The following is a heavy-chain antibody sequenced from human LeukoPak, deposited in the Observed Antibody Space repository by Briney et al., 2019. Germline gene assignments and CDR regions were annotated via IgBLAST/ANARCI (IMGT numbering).Heavy chain of an antibody. Sequence: PGGSLRLSCAASGYTFSSYAMSWVRQAPGKGLEWVSAISGSGGSTYYADSVKGRFTISRDNAKNSLYLQMNSLRAEDTAVYYCARDLVVVDYWGQGTLVTVSS. D-gene: IGHD2-15*01. J-gene: IGHJ4*02. CDR3: ARDLVVVDY. CDR2: ISGSGGST. CDR1: GYTFSSYA. V-gene: IGHV3-23*01.